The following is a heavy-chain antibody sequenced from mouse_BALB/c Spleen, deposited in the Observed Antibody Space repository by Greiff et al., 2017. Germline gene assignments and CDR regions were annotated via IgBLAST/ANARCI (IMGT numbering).Heavy chain of an antibody. D-gene: IGHD1-1*01. V-gene: IGHV14-1*02. Sequence: EVMLVESGAELVRPGALVKLSCKASGFNIKDYYMHWVKQRPEQGLEWIGWIDPENGNTIYDPKFQGKASITADTSSNTAYLQLSSLTSEDTAVYYCAGETTVFDYWGQGTTLTVSS. CDR1: GFNIKDYY. CDR2: IDPENGNT. CDR3: AGETTVFDY. J-gene: IGHJ2*01.